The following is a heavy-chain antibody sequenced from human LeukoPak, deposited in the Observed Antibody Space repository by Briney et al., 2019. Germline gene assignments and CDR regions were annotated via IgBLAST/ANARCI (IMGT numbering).Heavy chain of an antibody. J-gene: IGHJ4*02. Sequence: ASVKVSCKASGGTFSSYAISWVRQAPGQGLEWMGGIIPIFGTANYAQKFPGRVTITADESTSTAYMELSSLRSEDTAVYYCARALDYGGNPPDYWGQGTLVTVSS. D-gene: IGHD4-23*01. CDR3: ARALDYGGNPPDY. V-gene: IGHV1-69*13. CDR2: IIPIFGTA. CDR1: GGTFSSYA.